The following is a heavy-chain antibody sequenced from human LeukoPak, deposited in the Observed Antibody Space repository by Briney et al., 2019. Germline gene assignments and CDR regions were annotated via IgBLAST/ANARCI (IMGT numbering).Heavy chain of an antibody. J-gene: IGHJ4*02. CDR3: ARCARETPLERYFDY. D-gene: IGHD1-26*01. V-gene: IGHV1-69*05. CDR1: GGTLSSYA. CDR2: IIPIFGTA. Sequence: SVKVSCKASGGTLSSYAISWVRQAPGQGLEWMGGIIPIFGTANYAQKFQGRVTITTDESTSTAYMELSSLRSEDTAVYYCARCARETPLERYFDYWGQGTLVTVSS.